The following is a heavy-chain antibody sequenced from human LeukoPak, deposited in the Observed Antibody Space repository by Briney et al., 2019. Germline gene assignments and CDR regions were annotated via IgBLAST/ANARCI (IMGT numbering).Heavy chain of an antibody. D-gene: IGHD5-12*01. CDR1: GFTFSSYA. J-gene: IGHJ3*02. Sequence: GGSLRLSCAASGFTFSSYAMHWVRQAPGKGLEWVAVISYDGSNKYYADSVKGRFTISRDNSKNTLYLQMNSLRAEDTAVYYCARAWQRGAFDIWGQGTMVTVSS. CDR2: ISYDGSNK. CDR3: ARAWQRGAFDI. V-gene: IGHV3-30-3*01.